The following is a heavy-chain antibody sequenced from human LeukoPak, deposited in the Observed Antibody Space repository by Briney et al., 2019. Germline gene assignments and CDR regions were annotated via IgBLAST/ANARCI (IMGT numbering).Heavy chain of an antibody. CDR2: VYNSGDT. CDR1: GGSTSSDY. D-gene: IGHD5-12*01. V-gene: IGHV4-59*12. J-gene: IGHJ4*02. CDR3: ARARGYSGYDTDY. Sequence: SETLSLTCTVSGGSTSSDYWSWIRQSPGKGLEWVGYVYNSGDTGKNPSLKSRVTILLDTSKNQCSLKLSSVTAADTAVYYCARARGYSGYDTDYWGQGTLVTVSS.